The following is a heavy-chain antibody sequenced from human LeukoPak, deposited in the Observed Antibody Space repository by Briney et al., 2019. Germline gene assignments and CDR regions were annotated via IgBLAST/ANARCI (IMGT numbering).Heavy chain of an antibody. CDR2: ISAYNGNT. D-gene: IGHD3-22*01. V-gene: IGHV1-18*01. CDR1: GYTFTSYG. CDR3: ASRGYDSSGYQFDY. Sequence: GASVKVSCKASGYTFTSYGISWVRQAPGQGLEWMGWISAYNGNTNYAQKLQGRVTMSTDTSTSTAYMELRSLRSDDTAVYYCASRGYDSSGYQFDYWGQGTLVTVSS. J-gene: IGHJ4*02.